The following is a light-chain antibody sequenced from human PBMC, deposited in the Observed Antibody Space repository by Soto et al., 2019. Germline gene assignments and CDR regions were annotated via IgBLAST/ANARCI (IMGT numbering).Light chain of an antibody. CDR2: GTS. CDR3: QQYGSSPPIT. J-gene: IGKJ5*01. V-gene: IGKV3-20*01. Sequence: EIVLTQSPGTLSLSPGERATLSCRASQSVSSSYLAWYQQKPGQAPRLLIYGTSSRDTGIPDRFSGSGSGTDFTLTISRLEPEDFAVYYCQQYGSSPPITFGQGTRLEMK. CDR1: QSVSSSY.